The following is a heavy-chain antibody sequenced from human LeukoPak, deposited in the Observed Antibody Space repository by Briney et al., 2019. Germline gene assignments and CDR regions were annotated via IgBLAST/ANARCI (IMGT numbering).Heavy chain of an antibody. J-gene: IGHJ5*02. D-gene: IGHD2-2*01. CDR3: ARNGIYQLHWVWFDP. Sequence: PGGSLRLSCAVSGFTFSTSAMSWVPQAPGKGLEWVSSISGSGDSTNYADSVKGRFTISRDNSKNTLYLQMNSLRAEDTAVYYCARNGIYQLHWVWFDPWGQGTLVTVSS. V-gene: IGHV3-23*01. CDR1: GFTFSTSA. CDR2: ISGSGDST.